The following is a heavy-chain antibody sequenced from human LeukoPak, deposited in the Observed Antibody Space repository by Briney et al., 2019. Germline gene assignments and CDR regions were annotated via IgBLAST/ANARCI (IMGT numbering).Heavy chain of an antibody. V-gene: IGHV3-48*03. CDR3: ARGFRHTAMFLDY. CDR1: GFTFSSYE. Sequence: GGSLRLSCAASGFTFSSYEMNWVRQAPGQGLEWISCISNSGGPIYYADSVKGRFTISRDNAKNSLYLQMNSLRAEDTAVYYCARGFRHTAMFLDYWGRGTLVTVSS. J-gene: IGHJ4*02. CDR2: ISNSGGPI. D-gene: IGHD5-18*01.